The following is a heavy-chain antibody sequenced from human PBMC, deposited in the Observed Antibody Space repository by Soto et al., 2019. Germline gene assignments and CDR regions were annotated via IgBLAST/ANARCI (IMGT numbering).Heavy chain of an antibody. Sequence: GAPRLACAASGFSFRCYAMSRVIQAPGEGLEWVSAISGSGGSTYYADSVKGRFTISRDNSKNTLYLQMNSLRAEDTAVYYCAKGGVAAVEAENYFDYWGQGTLVTVSS. CDR3: AKGGVAAVEAENYFDY. CDR2: ISGSGGST. D-gene: IGHD6-19*01. CDR1: GFSFRCYA. J-gene: IGHJ4*02. V-gene: IGHV3-23*01.